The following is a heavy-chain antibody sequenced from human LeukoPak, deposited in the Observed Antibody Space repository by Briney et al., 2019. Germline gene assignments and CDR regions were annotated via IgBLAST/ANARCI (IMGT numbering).Heavy chain of an antibody. CDR3: ARDLITMVRGVITEYNWFDP. CDR1: GYTFTSYG. Sequence: ASVKVSCKASGYTFTSYGISWVRQAPGQGLEWMGWISAYNGNTNYAQKLPGRVTMTTDTSTSTAYMELRSLRSDDTAVYYCARDLITMVRGVITEYNWFDPWGQGTLVTVSS. J-gene: IGHJ5*02. D-gene: IGHD3-10*01. CDR2: ISAYNGNT. V-gene: IGHV1-18*04.